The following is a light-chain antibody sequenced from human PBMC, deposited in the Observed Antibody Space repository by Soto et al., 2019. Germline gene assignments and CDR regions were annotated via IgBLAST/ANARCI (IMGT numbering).Light chain of an antibody. CDR1: QSVSSNN. J-gene: IGKJ1*01. Sequence: EIVLTQSPGTLSLSPGERATLSCRASQSVSSNNLAWYQQRPGQAPRVVIYGASTRATGIPERFSGSGSGTDFTLTISRLEREDFAVYYCQQYESSPRTFGQGTKVDIK. CDR2: GAS. V-gene: IGKV3-20*01. CDR3: QQYESSPRT.